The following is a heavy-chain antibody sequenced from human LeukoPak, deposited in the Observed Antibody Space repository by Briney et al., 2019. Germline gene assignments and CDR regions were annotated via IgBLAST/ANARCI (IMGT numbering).Heavy chain of an antibody. J-gene: IGHJ4*02. CDR1: GFTVSSNY. CDR3: ARAMSAVAGIDY. CDR2: ISSSSSYI. V-gene: IGHV3-21*01. Sequence: TGGSLRLSCAASGFTVSSNYMSWVRQAPGKGLEWVSSISSSSSYIYYADSVKGRFTISRDNAKNSLYLQMNSLRAEDTAVYYCARAMSAVAGIDYWGQGTLVTVSS. D-gene: IGHD6-19*01.